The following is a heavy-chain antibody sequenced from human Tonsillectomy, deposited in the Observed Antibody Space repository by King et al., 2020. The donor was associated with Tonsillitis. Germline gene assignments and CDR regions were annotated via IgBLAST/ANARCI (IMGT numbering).Heavy chain of an antibody. CDR2: SSGPGGST. V-gene: IGHV3-23*04. D-gene: IGHD2-2*01. CDR1: GFTFSGYA. J-gene: IGHJ3*02. Sequence: VQLVESGGGLVQPGGSLRLSCAASGFTFSGYAMSWVRQAPGKGLEWGLEWVLASSGPGGSTYYADSVKGRFTIPRDNSKNTLNLQMNSLRAEDTAVYYCAKEPAAAAADAFDIWGQGTMVTVAS. CDR3: AKEPAAAAADAFDI.